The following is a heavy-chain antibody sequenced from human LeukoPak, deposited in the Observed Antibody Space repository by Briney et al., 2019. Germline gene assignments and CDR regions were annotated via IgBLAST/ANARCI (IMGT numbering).Heavy chain of an antibody. CDR2: INPDGGRI. J-gene: IGHJ2*01. CDR1: GFTFSSSA. CDR3: ARVGTGSWYFDL. Sequence: GGSLRLSCAASGFTFSSSAMTWVRQAPGKGLVWVSRINPDGGRISYADSVQGRFTISRDNAKNTVYLQMNSLRAEDTAVYYCARVGTGSWYFDLWGRGTLVTFSS. D-gene: IGHD3-10*01. V-gene: IGHV3-74*01.